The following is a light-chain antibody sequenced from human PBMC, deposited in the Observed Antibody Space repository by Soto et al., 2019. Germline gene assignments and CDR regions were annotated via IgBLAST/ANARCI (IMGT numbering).Light chain of an antibody. CDR2: GAS. V-gene: IGKV3-15*01. CDR3: QQYKNWPLLS. Sequence: EIVLTQSPATLSLSAGETATLSCWASQSVGSRLAWYQRKPGQAPRLLILGASTRATGIPARFSGSGSGTEFTLTIGSLQSEEFAIYYCQQYKNWPLLSFGGGTKVESK. J-gene: IGKJ4*01. CDR1: QSVGSR.